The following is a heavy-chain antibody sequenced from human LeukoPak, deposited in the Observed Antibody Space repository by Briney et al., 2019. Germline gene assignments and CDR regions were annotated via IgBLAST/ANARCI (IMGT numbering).Heavy chain of an antibody. CDR2: ISSSGSTI. D-gene: IGHD4-23*01. CDR1: GFTFSSYE. V-gene: IGHV3-48*03. Sequence: GGSLRLSCAASGFTFSSYEMHWVRQAPGKGLEWVSYISSSGSTIYYADSVKGRFTISRDNAKNSLYLQMNSLRAEDTAVYYCARDYGGSSPFDYWGQGTLLTVSS. CDR3: ARDYGGSSPFDY. J-gene: IGHJ4*02.